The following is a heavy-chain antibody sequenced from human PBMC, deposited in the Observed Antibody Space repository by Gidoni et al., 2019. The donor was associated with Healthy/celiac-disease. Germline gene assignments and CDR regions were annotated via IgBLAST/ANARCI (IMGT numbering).Heavy chain of an antibody. CDR2: ISSSSSYI. CDR1: GFTFSSYS. Sequence: EVQLVESGGGLVKPGGSLRLSCAAFGFTFSSYSMNWVRQAPGKGLVWVSSISSSSSYIYYADSGKGRFTISRDNAKNSLYLQMNSLRAEDTAVYYCARVYSSSWYEFDYWGQGTLVTVSS. CDR3: ARVYSSSWYEFDY. J-gene: IGHJ4*02. V-gene: IGHV3-21*01. D-gene: IGHD6-13*01.